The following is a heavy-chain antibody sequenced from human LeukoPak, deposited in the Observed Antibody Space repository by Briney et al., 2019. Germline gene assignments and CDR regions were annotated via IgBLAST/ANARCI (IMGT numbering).Heavy chain of an antibody. V-gene: IGHV1-18*01. Sequence: ASVKVSCKASGYTFTSYGISWVRQAPGQGLEWMGWISAYNGNTNYAQKLQGRVTMTTDTSTSTAYMELRSLRSDDTAVYYCASWGYCSSTSCPIPSSGYMDVWGKGTTVTVSS. D-gene: IGHD2-2*01. CDR1: GYTFTSYG. J-gene: IGHJ6*03. CDR2: ISAYNGNT. CDR3: ASWGYCSSTSCPIPSSGYMDV.